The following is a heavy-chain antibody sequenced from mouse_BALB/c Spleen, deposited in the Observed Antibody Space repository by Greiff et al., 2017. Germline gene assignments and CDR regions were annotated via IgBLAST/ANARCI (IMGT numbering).Heavy chain of an antibody. CDR3: ARKYGNSDY. D-gene: IGHD2-10*02. CDR1: GYSITSDYA. V-gene: IGHV3-2*02. CDR2: ISYSGST. J-gene: IGHJ2*01. Sequence: EVQLQQSGPGLVKPSQSLSLTCTVTGYSITSDYAWNWIRQLPGNKRGWMGYISYSGSTSYNPSLKSRISITRDTSKNQFFLQLNSVTTEDTATYYCARKYGNSDYWGQGTTLTVSS.